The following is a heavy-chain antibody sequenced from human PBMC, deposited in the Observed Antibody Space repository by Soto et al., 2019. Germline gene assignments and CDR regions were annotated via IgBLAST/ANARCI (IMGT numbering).Heavy chain of an antibody. J-gene: IGHJ4*02. D-gene: IGHD3-22*01. Sequence: PGGSLRLSCAASGFTFSSYEMNWVRQAPGKGLEWVSYISSSGSTIYYADSVKGRFTISRDNAKNSLYLQMNSLRAEDTAVYYCAGVGEPYDSSGYGSYYFDYWGQGTLVTVSS. CDR3: AGVGEPYDSSGYGSYYFDY. CDR1: GFTFSSYE. CDR2: ISSSGSTI. V-gene: IGHV3-48*03.